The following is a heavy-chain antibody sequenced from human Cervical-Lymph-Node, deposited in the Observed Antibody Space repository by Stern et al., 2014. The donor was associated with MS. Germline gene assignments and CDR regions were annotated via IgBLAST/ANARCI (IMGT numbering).Heavy chain of an antibody. CDR1: GGTFSSYA. J-gene: IGHJ3*02. V-gene: IGHV1-69*01. CDR3: ARRDYYDSSGYYGDAFDI. Sequence: QVQLVQSGAEVKKPGSSVKVSCKASGGTFSSYAITWVRQAPGRGLEWMGEIIPMFGTTNYAQKFQGRVTIIADGSTTTAYMELSSLRSEDTAVYYCARRDYYDSSGYYGDAFDIWGQGTIVTVSS. D-gene: IGHD3-22*01. CDR2: IIPMFGTT.